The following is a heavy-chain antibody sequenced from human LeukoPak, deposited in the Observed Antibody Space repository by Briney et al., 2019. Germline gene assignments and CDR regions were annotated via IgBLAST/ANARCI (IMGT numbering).Heavy chain of an antibody. CDR1: RFTFISHA. CDR3: AKAYSSSRENFMDV. Sequence: GGSLRLSCGASRFTFISHAMHRVRQPPGKGLEWVAFIRYDGSEKYYTDSVKGRFTISRDNSKDTLYLQMNSLRPEDTALYYCAKAYSSSRENFMDVWGKGTTVTVSS. CDR2: IRYDGSEK. J-gene: IGHJ6*03. D-gene: IGHD6-13*01. V-gene: IGHV3-30*02.